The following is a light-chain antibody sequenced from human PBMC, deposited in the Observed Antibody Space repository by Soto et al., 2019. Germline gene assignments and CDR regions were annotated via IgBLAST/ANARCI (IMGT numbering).Light chain of an antibody. CDR3: QQYNSYAT. CDR1: QSISSW. V-gene: IGKV1-5*03. J-gene: IGKJ1*01. Sequence: DIQMTQSPSTLSASVGDRVTITCRASQSISSWLAWYQQKPGKDPKLLIYKESSLESGVPSRFSGSGSGTEFNLTISNLQPEDFVTYYCQQYNSYATFGQGTKVDIK. CDR2: KES.